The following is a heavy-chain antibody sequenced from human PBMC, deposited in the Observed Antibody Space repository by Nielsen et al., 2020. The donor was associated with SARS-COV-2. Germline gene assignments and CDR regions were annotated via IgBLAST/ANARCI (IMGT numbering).Heavy chain of an antibody. D-gene: IGHD2-8*02. J-gene: IGHJ4*02. V-gene: IGHV3-30*03. CDR2: ISYDGSNK. CDR1: GFTFSSYG. CDR3: AASSNYWGFVDY. Sequence: GESLKISCAASGFTFSSYGMHWVRQAPGKGLEWVAVISYDGSNKYYADSVKGRFTISRDNSKNTLYLQMNSLRAEDTAVYYCAASSNYWGFVDYWGQGTLVTVSS.